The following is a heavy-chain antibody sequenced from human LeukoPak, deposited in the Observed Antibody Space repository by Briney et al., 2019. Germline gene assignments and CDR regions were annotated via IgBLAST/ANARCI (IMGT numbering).Heavy chain of an antibody. Sequence: GESLKISCKGSGYIFTSYWIGWVRQMPGKGLEWMGIIYPGDSDTRYSPSFQGQVTISADKSISTAYLQWSSLKASDTAMYYCARLNSVNYYYYGLDVWGQGTLVTVSS. CDR1: GYIFTSYW. CDR2: IYPGDSDT. D-gene: IGHD2/OR15-2a*01. V-gene: IGHV5-51*01. CDR3: ARLNSVNYYYYGLDV. J-gene: IGHJ6*02.